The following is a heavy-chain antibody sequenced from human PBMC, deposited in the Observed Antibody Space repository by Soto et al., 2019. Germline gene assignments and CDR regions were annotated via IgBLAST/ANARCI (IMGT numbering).Heavy chain of an antibody. D-gene: IGHD2-2*01. V-gene: IGHV4-30-2*01. J-gene: IGHJ6*04. CDR3: ARIKGYCTTTSCYGMDV. CDR1: GGYISSGGYS. Sequence: PSETLSLTCAVSGGYISSGGYSWTWIRQPPGRGLEWIGYFSHGGDTYYNPSLKSRVTISVDRSKTQFSLKLSSVTAADTAVYYCARIKGYCTTTSCYGMDVWGKGTTVPVPS. CDR2: FSHGGDT.